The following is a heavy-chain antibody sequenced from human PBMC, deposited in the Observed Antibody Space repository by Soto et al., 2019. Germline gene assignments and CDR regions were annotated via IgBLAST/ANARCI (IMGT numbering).Heavy chain of an antibody. V-gene: IGHV4-39*01. Sequence: QLQLQESGPGLVKPSEALSLTCTVSGGSISSSGHYWGWIRQTPGKGLEGIGNIFYSGDTHYNAFFMSRDTISFDSPKNHLSLKVTSVTAADTAVYYCARRSYGSGVDLWGRGTLVSVSS. D-gene: IGHD3-10*01. CDR1: GGSISSSGHY. CDR2: IFYSGDT. CDR3: ARRSYGSGVDL. J-gene: IGHJ5*02.